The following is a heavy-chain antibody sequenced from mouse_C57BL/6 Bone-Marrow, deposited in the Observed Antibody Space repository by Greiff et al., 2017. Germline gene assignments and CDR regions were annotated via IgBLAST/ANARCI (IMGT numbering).Heavy chain of an antibody. CDR2: ISYDGSN. V-gene: IGHV3-6*01. J-gene: IGHJ2*01. D-gene: IGHD4-1*01. Sequence: DVHLVESGPGLVKPSQSLSLTCSVTGYSITSCYYWNLIRQFPGNKLEWMGYISYDGSNNYNPSLKNRISITRDTSKNQFFLKLNSVTTEDTAADYCARGVTGIFFDYWGQGTTLTVSS. CDR3: ARGVTGIFFDY. CDR1: GYSITSCYY.